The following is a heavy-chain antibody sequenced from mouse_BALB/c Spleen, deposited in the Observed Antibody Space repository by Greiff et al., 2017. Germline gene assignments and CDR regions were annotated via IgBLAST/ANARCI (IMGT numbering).Heavy chain of an antibody. CDR1: GFTFSSFG. CDR2: ISSCSSTI. Sequence: EVKLVESGGGLVQPGGSRKLSCAASGFTFSSFGMHWVRQAPEKGLEWVAYISSCSSTIYYADTVKGRFTISRDNPKNTLFLQMTSLRSEDTAMYYCARSGAVGAMDYWGQGTSVTVSS. D-gene: IGHD6-1*01. J-gene: IGHJ4*01. V-gene: IGHV5-17*02. CDR3: ARSGAVGAMDY.